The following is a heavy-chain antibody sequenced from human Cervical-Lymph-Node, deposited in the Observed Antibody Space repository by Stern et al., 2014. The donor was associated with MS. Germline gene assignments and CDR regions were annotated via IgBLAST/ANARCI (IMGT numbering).Heavy chain of an antibody. J-gene: IGHJ4*02. Sequence: QEQLVESGAEVKKPGASVKVSCKASGYTFTGYFMHWVRQAPGQGLEWMGRIPPHSGGTEYAQKFQGRVTMTRDTSISTAYMELSRLRSDDKAVYYCARSAIEIAAPGHFDYWGQGTLVTVSS. CDR2: IPPHSGGT. CDR1: GYTFTGYF. CDR3: ARSAIEIAAPGHFDY. V-gene: IGHV1-2*06. D-gene: IGHD6-13*01.